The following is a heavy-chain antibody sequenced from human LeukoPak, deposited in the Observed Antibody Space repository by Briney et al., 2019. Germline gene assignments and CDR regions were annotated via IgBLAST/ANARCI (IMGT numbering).Heavy chain of an antibody. V-gene: IGHV4-39*01. CDR2: IYYHENT. CDR3: ARRAYSAAYWKHFDY. CDR1: GGSISSYY. J-gene: IGHJ4*02. Sequence: SETLSLTCTVSGGSISSYYWGWIRQAPGKGLEWIGSIYYHENTYYNSSLKSRVTISVDTSKNQFSLKLNSVTAADTAVYFCARRAYSAAYWKHFDYWGQGTLVTVSS. D-gene: IGHD1-1*01.